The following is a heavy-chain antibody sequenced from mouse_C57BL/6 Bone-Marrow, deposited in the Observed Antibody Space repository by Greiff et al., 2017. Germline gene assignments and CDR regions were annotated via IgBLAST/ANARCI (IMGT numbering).Heavy chain of an antibody. CDR1: GFTFSDYG. V-gene: IGHV5-17*01. CDR3: ARPYLYGSRDWFAY. CDR2: ISSGSSTI. Sequence: DVMLVASGGGLVKPGGSLKLSCAASGFTFSDYGMHWVRQAPEKGLEWVAYISSGSSTIYYADTVKGRFTISRDNAKNTLFLQMTSLRSEDTAMYYCARPYLYGSRDWFAYWGQGTLVTVSA. J-gene: IGHJ3*01. D-gene: IGHD1-1*01.